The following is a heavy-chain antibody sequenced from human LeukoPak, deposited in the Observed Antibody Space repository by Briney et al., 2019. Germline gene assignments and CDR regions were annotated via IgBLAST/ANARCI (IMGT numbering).Heavy chain of an antibody. CDR1: GFTFSSYG. V-gene: IGHV3-33*01. D-gene: IGHD2-15*01. CDR3: ARDSCSGGSCYSDY. Sequence: GGSLRLSCAASGFTFSSYGMRWVRQAPGKGLEWVAVIWYDGSNKYYADSVKGRFTISRDNSKNTLYLQMNSLRAEDTAVYYCARDSCSGGSCYSDYWGQGTLVTVSS. J-gene: IGHJ4*02. CDR2: IWYDGSNK.